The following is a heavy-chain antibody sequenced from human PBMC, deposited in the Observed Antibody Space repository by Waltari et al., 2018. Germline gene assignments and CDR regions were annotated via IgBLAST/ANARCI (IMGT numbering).Heavy chain of an antibody. J-gene: IGHJ6*02. D-gene: IGHD6-6*01. V-gene: IGHV1-69*13. CDR1: GGTFSSYA. CDR2: IIPIFGTA. Sequence: QVQLVQSGAEVKKPGSSVKVSCKASGGTFSSYAISWVRQAPGQGLEWMGGIIPIFGTANYAQKFQGRVTITADESTSTAYMELSSLRSEDTAVYYCARDRVAARPDYYYYYGMDVWGQGTTVTVSS. CDR3: ARDRVAARPDYYYYYGMDV.